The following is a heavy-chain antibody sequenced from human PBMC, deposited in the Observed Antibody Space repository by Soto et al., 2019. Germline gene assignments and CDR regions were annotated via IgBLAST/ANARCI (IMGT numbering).Heavy chain of an antibody. Sequence: EVHLLESGGGLVQPGGSLRLSCAASFTFANYAMTWVRQAPGKGLEWVSSISGSGTSTYYADSVEGRFTISRDNSKNTLSLQMNSLRAEDTAVYYCVKDTFLSGHRYFDYWGQGTLVTVSS. D-gene: IGHD3-10*01. CDR2: ISGSGTST. J-gene: IGHJ4*02. CDR1: FTFANYA. V-gene: IGHV3-23*01. CDR3: VKDTFLSGHRYFDY.